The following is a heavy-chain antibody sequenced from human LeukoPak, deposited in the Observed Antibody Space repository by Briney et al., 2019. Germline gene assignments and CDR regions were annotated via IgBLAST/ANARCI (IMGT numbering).Heavy chain of an antibody. CDR2: IWYDGSNK. CDR3: ATDRRAEVVVAATTSAFDI. J-gene: IGHJ3*02. Sequence: PGGSLRLSCAASGFTFSSYGMHWVRQAPGKGLEWVAVIWYDGSNKYYADSVKGRFTISRDNSKNTLYLQMNSLRAEDTAVYYCATDRRAEVVVAATTSAFDIWGQGTMVTVSS. V-gene: IGHV3-33*01. CDR1: GFTFSSYG. D-gene: IGHD2-15*01.